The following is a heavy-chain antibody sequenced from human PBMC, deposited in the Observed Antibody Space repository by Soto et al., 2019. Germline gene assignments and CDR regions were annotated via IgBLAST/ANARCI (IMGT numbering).Heavy chain of an antibody. CDR2: ISAYNGNT. V-gene: IGHV1-18*01. D-gene: IGHD3-22*01. CDR3: AREPNYYDSSGPPDY. J-gene: IGHJ4*02. Sequence: ASVKVSCKASGYTFTSYGISWVRQAPGQGLEWMGWISAYNGNTNYAQKLQGRVTMTTDTSTSTAYMELRSLRSDDTAVYYCAREPNYYDSSGPPDYWGQGTLVTVS. CDR1: GYTFTSYG.